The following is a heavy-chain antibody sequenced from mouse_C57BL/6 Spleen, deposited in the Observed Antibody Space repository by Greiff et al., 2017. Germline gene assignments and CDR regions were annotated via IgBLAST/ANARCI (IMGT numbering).Heavy chain of an antibody. CDR3: ASYGRSYMDY. CDR2: IDPSDSYT. J-gene: IGHJ4*01. V-gene: IGHV1-50*01. D-gene: IGHD1-1*01. CDR1: GYTFTSYW. Sequence: VQLQQPGAELVKPGASVKLSCKASGYTFTSYWMQWVKQRPGQGLEWIGEIDPSDSYTNYNQKFKGKATLTVDTSSSTAYMQLSSLTSEASAVYYCASYGRSYMDYWGKGTSVTVSS.